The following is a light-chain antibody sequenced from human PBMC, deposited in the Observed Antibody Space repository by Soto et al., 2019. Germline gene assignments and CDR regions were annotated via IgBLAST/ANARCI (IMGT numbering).Light chain of an antibody. V-gene: IGLV1-44*01. CDR3: AAWDDSLNGPV. J-gene: IGLJ3*02. CDR2: SNN. CDR1: SSNVGSHS. Sequence: SVLTQPPSASATPGQRVTISCSGSSSNVGSHSVNWYQQLPGTAPKVLIYSNNQRPSGVPDRFSGSKSGTSASLAISGPQSEDEADYHCAAWDDSLNGPVFGGGTKLTVL.